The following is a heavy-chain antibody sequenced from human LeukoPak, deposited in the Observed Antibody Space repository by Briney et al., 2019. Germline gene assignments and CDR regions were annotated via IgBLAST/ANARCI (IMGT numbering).Heavy chain of an antibody. CDR3: ARADESLVYGMDV. CDR2: SYSGST. CDR1: GGSITSDY. V-gene: IGHV4-59*08. Sequence: SETLSLTCTLSGGSITSDYWSWIRQSPGKGLEWIVSYSGSTHYSPSLTSRVAISVDTSRNQSSLKLRSVTAADTAIYYCARADESLVYGMDVWGPGTTVIVSS. J-gene: IGHJ6*02.